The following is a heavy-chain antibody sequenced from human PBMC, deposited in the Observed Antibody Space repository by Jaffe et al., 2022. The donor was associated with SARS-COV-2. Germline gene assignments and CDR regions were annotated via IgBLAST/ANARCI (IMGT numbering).Heavy chain of an antibody. Sequence: QVQLVESGGGVVQPGRSLRLSCAASGFTFSSYGMHWVRQAPGKGLEWVAVISYDGSNKYYADSVKGRFTISRDNSKNTLYLQMNSLRAEDTAVYYCAKGDYAGDYYYYGMDVWGQGTTVTVSS. CDR2: ISYDGSNK. J-gene: IGHJ6*02. V-gene: IGHV3-30*18. CDR1: GFTFSSYG. CDR3: AKGDYAGDYYYYGMDV. D-gene: IGHD4-17*01.